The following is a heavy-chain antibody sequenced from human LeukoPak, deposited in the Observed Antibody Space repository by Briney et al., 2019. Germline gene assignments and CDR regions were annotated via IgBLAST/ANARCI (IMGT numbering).Heavy chain of an antibody. CDR1: GFTFSSYW. J-gene: IGHJ6*03. CDR3: ARDRAHVSGYYYYYMDV. D-gene: IGHD1-26*01. CDR2: MNHSGSEK. V-gene: IGHV3-7*01. Sequence: GGSLRLSCAASGFTFSSYWMNWVRQAPGKGLEWVANMNHSGSEKYYIDSAKGRFTISRDNAENSLYLQMNSLRAEDPAVYYCARDRAHVSGYYYYYMDVWGKGTTVTVSS.